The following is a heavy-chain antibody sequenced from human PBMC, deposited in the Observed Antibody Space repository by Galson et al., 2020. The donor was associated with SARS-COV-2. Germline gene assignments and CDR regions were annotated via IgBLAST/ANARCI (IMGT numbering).Heavy chain of an antibody. Sequence: SGPTLVTPTQTLTLTCTFSGFSLSTSGMCVSWIRQPPGKALEWLALIDWDDDKYYSTSLKTRLTISKDTSKNQVVLTMTNMDPVDTATYYCARILAIWPYYYYGMDVWGQGTTVSVSS. CDR2: IDWDDDK. CDR1: GFSLSTSGMC. J-gene: IGHJ6*02. V-gene: IGHV2-70*01. CDR3: ARILAIWPYYYYGMDV.